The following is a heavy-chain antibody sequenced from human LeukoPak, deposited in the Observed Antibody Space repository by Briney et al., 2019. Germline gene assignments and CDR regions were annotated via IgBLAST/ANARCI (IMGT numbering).Heavy chain of an antibody. D-gene: IGHD3-22*01. J-gene: IGHJ4*02. Sequence: GGSLRLSCAASGFTSSSYAMSWVRQAPGKGLEWVSAISGSGGSTYYADSVKGRFTISRDNSKNTLYLQMNSLRAEDTAVYYCAKDPPYDSSGYYYRLLDYWGQGTLVTVSS. V-gene: IGHV3-23*01. CDR3: AKDPPYDSSGYYYRLLDY. CDR2: ISGSGGST. CDR1: GFTSSSYA.